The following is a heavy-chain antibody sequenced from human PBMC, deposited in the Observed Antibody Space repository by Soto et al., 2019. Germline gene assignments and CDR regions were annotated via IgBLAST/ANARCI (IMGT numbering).Heavy chain of an antibody. J-gene: IGHJ3*02. Sequence: PGGSLRLSCAASGFTFCSYVMSWVRQAPGKGLEWVSSINARGGSTYYADSVKGRFTISRDNSKNTLYVQMNSLRAEDTALYCCAKTDLVPLGMIGAFVIWGQGAMVTVSS. CDR2: INARGGST. V-gene: IGHV3-23*01. CDR3: AKTDLVPLGMIGAFVI. D-gene: IGHD3-22*01. CDR1: GFTFCSYV.